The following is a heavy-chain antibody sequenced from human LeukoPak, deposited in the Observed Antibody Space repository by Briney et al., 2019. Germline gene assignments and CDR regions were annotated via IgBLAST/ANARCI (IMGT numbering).Heavy chain of an antibody. CDR3: AMSLWRIWGSYRYTPPGYFDY. J-gene: IGHJ4*02. CDR1: GGSFSGYY. CDR2: INHSGST. D-gene: IGHD3-16*02. V-gene: IGHV4-34*01. Sequence: SETLSLTCAVYGGSFSGYYWSWIRQPPGKGLDWIGEINHSGSTNYNPSLKSRVTISVDTSKNQFSLKLSSVTAADTAVYYCAMSLWRIWGSYRYTPPGYFDYWGQGTLVTVSS.